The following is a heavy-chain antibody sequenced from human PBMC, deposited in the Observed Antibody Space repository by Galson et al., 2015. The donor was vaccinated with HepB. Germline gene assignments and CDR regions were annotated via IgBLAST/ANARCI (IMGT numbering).Heavy chain of an antibody. D-gene: IGHD3-9*01. J-gene: IGHJ4*02. CDR1: GFTFSSYA. CDR3: ASEEGPANFDWLLWRPGPSS. Sequence: SLRLSCAASGFTFSSYAMHWVRQAPGKGLEWVAVISYDGSNKYYADSVKGRFTISRDNSKNTLYLQMNSLRAEDTAVYYCASEEGPANFDWLLWRPGPSSWGQGTLVTVSS. V-gene: IGHV3-30*04. CDR2: ISYDGSNK.